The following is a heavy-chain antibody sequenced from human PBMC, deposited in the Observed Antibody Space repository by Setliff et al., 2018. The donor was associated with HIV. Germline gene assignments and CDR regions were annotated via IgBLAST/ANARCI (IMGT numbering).Heavy chain of an antibody. V-gene: IGHV1-18*01. CDR3: ARGSCSGCYLSDY. J-gene: IGHJ4*02. CDR1: GYTFTHYA. CDR2: ISAYNGNT. D-gene: IGHD6-19*01. Sequence: ASVKVSCKASGYTFTHYAISWVRQAPGQGLEYLGWISAYNGNTNYAQKLQGRVTMTTDTSTSTAYMELRSLRSDDTAVYYCARGSCSGCYLSDYWGLGTLVTVSS.